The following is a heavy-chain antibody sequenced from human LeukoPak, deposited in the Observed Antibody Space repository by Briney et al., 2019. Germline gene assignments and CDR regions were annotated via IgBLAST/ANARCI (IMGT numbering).Heavy chain of an antibody. CDR3: ARYYYDSRLFDY. CDR2: IYHTGST. J-gene: IGHJ4*02. V-gene: IGHV4-39*01. CDR1: GGSISSSNSY. Sequence: SETLSLTCTVSGGSISSSNSYWGWIRQPPGKGLEWIGTIYHTGSTYYNPSLKSRITISVDTSKNQFSLNLSSVTAADTAVYYCARYYYDSRLFDYWGQGTLVTVSS. D-gene: IGHD3-22*01.